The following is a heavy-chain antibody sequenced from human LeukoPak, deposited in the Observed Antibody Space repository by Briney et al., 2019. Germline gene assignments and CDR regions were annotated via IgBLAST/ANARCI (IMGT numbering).Heavy chain of an antibody. V-gene: IGHV6-1*01. CDR1: GDSVSSNSAA. Sequence: SQTLSLTCAISGDSVSSNSAAWNWIRQSPSRGLEWLGRTYYRSKWYNDNAVSVKSRITINPDTSKNQFSLQLNSVTPEDTAVYYCARDLTSSGWYDYYGMDVWGQGTTVTVSS. CDR3: ARDLTSSGWYDYYGMDV. CDR2: TYYRSKWYN. D-gene: IGHD6-19*01. J-gene: IGHJ6*02.